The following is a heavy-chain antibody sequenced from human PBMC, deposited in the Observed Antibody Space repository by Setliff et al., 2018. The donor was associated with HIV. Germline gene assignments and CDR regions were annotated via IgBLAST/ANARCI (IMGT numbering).Heavy chain of an antibody. CDR2: IYYTGST. V-gene: IGHV4-39*01. D-gene: IGHD2-21*01. J-gene: IGHJ3*01. Sequence: PSETLSLTCTVSGASIARSDYYWGWIRQPPGKGLEWIGSIYYTGSTYYNPSLKSRVTLSVDTSKNQFSLKLSSVTAADTAVYYCARHDSRGPRSAFDLWGRGTMVTVSS. CDR1: GASIARSDYY. CDR3: ARHDSRGPRSAFDL.